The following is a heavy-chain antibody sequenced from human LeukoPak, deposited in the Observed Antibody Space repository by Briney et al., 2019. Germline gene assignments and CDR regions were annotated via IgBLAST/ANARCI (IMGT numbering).Heavy chain of an antibody. CDR2: IYPADSDI. Sequence: GESLKISCKGSGYSINNYWIGWVSQMPGKGLEWMGIIYPADSDIRYSPSFQGQVTISADKSISTAYLQWSSLKASDTAMYYCASQEYCSGGSCYTWFDPWGQGTLVTVSS. V-gene: IGHV5-51*01. J-gene: IGHJ5*02. D-gene: IGHD2-15*01. CDR3: ASQEYCSGGSCYTWFDP. CDR1: GYSINNYW.